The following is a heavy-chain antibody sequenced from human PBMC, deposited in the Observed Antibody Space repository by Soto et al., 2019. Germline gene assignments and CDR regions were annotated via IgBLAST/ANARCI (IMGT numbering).Heavy chain of an antibody. CDR1: GFTFSDYW. Sequence: EVQLVESGGGLVQPGGSLRLSCAASGFTFSDYWMHWVRQTPGRGLMWISRIHNDGRSTDNADSVKGRFTISRDNARNALYLQMKSLRPEYTAVYYWARTTWKNSFDSWGQGTL. J-gene: IGHJ4*02. V-gene: IGHV3-74*01. CDR3: ARTTWKNSFDS. D-gene: IGHD1-1*01. CDR2: IHNDGRST.